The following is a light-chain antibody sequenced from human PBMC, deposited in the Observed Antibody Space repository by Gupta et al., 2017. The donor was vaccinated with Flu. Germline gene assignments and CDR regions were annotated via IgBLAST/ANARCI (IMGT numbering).Light chain of an antibody. V-gene: IGKV3-20*01. J-gene: IGKJ1*01. Sequence: EIVLTQSPGTLSLSPGERATLSCRASQSLSSNFLAGYKQKPAQAPRLLIYGASSRATGIPDRFSGSGWGKDFTLTINRRDPEDFAVYYCQRQYSWPKWIFGQGTKVEIK. CDR3: QRQYSWPKWI. CDR2: GAS. CDR1: QSLSSNF.